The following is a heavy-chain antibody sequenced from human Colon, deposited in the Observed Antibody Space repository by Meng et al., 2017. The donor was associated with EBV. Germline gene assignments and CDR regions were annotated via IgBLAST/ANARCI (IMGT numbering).Heavy chain of an antibody. CDR3: ARGRDGYNRGDY. CDR2: IRTSSSGGNFI. D-gene: IGHD5-24*01. Sequence: VHLVGSGGGLVEPGGSLRLSCAASGVTFSNYSMDWFRQAPGKGLEWVSSIRTSSSGGNFIYYSDSVKGRFTISRDHTKNSLYLQMYSLRAEDTAVYYCARGRDGYNRGDYWGQGTLVTVSS. J-gene: IGHJ4*02. V-gene: IGHV3-21*01. CDR1: GVTFSNYS.